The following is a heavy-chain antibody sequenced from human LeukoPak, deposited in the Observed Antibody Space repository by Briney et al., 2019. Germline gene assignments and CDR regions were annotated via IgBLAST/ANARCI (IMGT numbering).Heavy chain of an antibody. Sequence: GGSLRLSCAASGFTFSSYWMSWVRQAPGKGLEWVANIKQDGSDKYYVDSVKGRFTISRDNAKNSLYLQMNSLRAEDTAVYYCARDLGGITIFGVVITPSYYFDYWGQGTLVTVCS. J-gene: IGHJ4*02. CDR1: GFTFSSYW. CDR2: IKQDGSDK. CDR3: ARDLGGITIFGVVITPSYYFDY. V-gene: IGHV3-7*01. D-gene: IGHD3-3*01.